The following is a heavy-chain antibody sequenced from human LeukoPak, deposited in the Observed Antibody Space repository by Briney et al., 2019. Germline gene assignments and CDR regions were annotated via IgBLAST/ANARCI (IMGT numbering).Heavy chain of an antibody. J-gene: IGHJ4*02. V-gene: IGHV3-33*01. CDR1: GFTFSTYG. CDR3: ARRRYSVYDFDY. CDR2: IWSDGSNK. Sequence: GGSLRLSCAASGFTFSTYGMHWVRQAPGKGLEWVAVIWSDGSNKYYADSVKGRFTISRDNSKNTLYLQMNSLRAEDTAVYYCARRRYSVYDFDYWGQGALVTVCS. D-gene: IGHD5/OR15-5a*01.